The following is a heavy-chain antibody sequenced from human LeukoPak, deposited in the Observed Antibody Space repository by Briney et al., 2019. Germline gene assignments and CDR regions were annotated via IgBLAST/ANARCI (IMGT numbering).Heavy chain of an antibody. D-gene: IGHD3-9*01. CDR1: GGSISSSSYY. CDR2: IYYSGST. V-gene: IGHV4-39*07. Sequence: SETLSLTCTVSGGSISSSSYYWGWIRQPPGKGLEWIGSIYYSGSTYYNPSLKSRVTISVDTSKNQFSLKLSSVTAAGTAVYYCAREGDILTGYCHFDYWGQGTLVTVSS. J-gene: IGHJ4*02. CDR3: AREGDILTGYCHFDY.